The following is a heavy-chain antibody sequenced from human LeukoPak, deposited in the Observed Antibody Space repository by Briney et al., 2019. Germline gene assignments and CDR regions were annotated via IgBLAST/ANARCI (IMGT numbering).Heavy chain of an antibody. CDR1: GYTFTSYG. CDR3: ARGAPAATDNWFDP. Sequence: ASVKVSCKASGYTFTSYGISWVRQAPGQGLEWMGWISAYNGNINYARKLQGRVTMTTDTSTSTAYMELRSLRSDDTAVYYCARGAPAATDNWFDPWGQGTLVTVSS. D-gene: IGHD2-2*01. V-gene: IGHV1-18*01. J-gene: IGHJ5*02. CDR2: ISAYNGNI.